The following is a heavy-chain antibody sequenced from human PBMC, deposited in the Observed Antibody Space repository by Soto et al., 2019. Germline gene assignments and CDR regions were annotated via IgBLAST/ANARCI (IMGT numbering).Heavy chain of an antibody. D-gene: IGHD3-22*01. CDR2: IYYSGST. V-gene: IGHV4-59*01. Sequence: QVQLQESGPGLVKPSETLSLTCTVSGGSISSYYWSWIRQPPGKGLEWIGYIYYSGSTNYNPSLTSRVTISVDTSKNQFSLKLSSVTAADTAVYYCARASITMIGGFDYWGQGTLVTVSS. J-gene: IGHJ4*02. CDR3: ARASITMIGGFDY. CDR1: GGSISSYY.